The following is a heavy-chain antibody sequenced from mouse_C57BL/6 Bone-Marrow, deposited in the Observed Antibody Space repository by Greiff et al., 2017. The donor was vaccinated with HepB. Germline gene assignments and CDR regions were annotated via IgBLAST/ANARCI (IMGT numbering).Heavy chain of an antibody. CDR3: ARRRLRSWYFDV. CDR2: IYPGSGST. V-gene: IGHV1-55*01. CDR1: GYTFTSYW. D-gene: IGHD1-1*01. J-gene: IGHJ1*03. Sequence: QVQLKQPGAELVKPGASVKMSCKASGYTFTSYWITWVKQRPGQGLEWIGDIYPGSGSTNYNEKFKSKATLTVDTSSSTAYMQLSSLTSEDSAVYYCARRRLRSWYFDVWGTGTTVTVSS.